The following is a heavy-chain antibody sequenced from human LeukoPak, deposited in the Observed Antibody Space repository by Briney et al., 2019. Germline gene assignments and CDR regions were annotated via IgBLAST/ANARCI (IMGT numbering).Heavy chain of an antibody. CDR3: ARGPGYYDSSGYWL. J-gene: IGHJ6*02. D-gene: IGHD3-22*01. V-gene: IGHV3-30-3*01. CDR2: ISYDGSNK. CDR1: GFTFSSYA. Sequence: PGRSLRLSCAAPGFTFSSYAMHWVRQAPGKGLEWVAVISYDGSNKYYADSVKGRFTISRDNSKNTLYLQMNSLRAEDTAVYYRARGPGYYDSSGYWLWGQGTTVTVSS.